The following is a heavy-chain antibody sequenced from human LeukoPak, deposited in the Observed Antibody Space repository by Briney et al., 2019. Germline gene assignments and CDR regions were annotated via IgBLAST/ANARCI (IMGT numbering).Heavy chain of an antibody. CDR1: GYIFTNYY. D-gene: IGHD4-23*01. Sequence: ASVKVSCKASGYIFTNYYMHWVRQAPGQGLEWMGIINPLGGSTAYTQKLQGRVTMTTDTSTSTAYMELRSLRSDDTAVYYCARDVPDYGGNWDFDYWGQGTLVTVSS. V-gene: IGHV1-46*01. J-gene: IGHJ4*02. CDR2: INPLGGST. CDR3: ARDVPDYGGNWDFDY.